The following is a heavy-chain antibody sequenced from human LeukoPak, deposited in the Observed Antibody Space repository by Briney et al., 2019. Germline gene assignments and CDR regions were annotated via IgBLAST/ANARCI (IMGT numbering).Heavy chain of an antibody. CDR2: LGNDGDT. CDR1: GLIFRDYA. Sequence: GGSLRLSCVASGLIFRDYAMSWLHQAPGKGLEWVSTLGNDGDTYYADSVKGRFTISRDNSRNTMYLQTNSLRAEDTALYYCAKQEGWELGDYYFDYWGQGTLVSVSS. V-gene: IGHV3-23*01. J-gene: IGHJ4*02. CDR3: AKQEGWELGDYYFDY. D-gene: IGHD1-26*01.